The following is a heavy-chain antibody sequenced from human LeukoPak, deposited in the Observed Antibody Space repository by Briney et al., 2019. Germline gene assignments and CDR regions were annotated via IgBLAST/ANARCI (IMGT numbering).Heavy chain of an antibody. CDR3: ARGNDFWSGYYADY. CDR1: GGSISSYY. D-gene: IGHD3-3*01. Sequence: SETLSLTCTVSGGSISSYYWSWIRQPPGKGLEWIGYIYYSGSTNYNPSLKSRVTISVDTSKNQFSLKLSSATAADTPVYYCARGNDFWSGYYADYWGQGTLVTVSS. J-gene: IGHJ4*02. V-gene: IGHV4-59*01. CDR2: IYYSGST.